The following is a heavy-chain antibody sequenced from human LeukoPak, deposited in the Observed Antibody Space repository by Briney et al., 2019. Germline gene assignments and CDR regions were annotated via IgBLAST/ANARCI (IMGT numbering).Heavy chain of an antibody. CDR1: GGSISSYY. V-gene: IGHV4-4*07. CDR2: IYTSGST. CDR3: AVTYYYDSSGYYYSAFDI. J-gene: IGHJ3*02. D-gene: IGHD3-22*01. Sequence: SETPSLTCTVSGGSISSYYWSWIRQPAGKGLEWIGRIYTSGSTNYNPSLKSRVTMSVDTSKNQFSLKLSSVTAADTAVYYCAVTYYYDSSGYYYSAFDIWGQGTMVTVSS.